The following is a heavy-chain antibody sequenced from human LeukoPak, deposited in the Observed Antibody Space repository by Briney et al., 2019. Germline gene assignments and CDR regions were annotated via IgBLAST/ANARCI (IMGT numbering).Heavy chain of an antibody. CDR2: IKQDGSDK. V-gene: IGHV3-7*04. Sequence: PGGSLRLSCAVSGFTFSNYWMTWVRQAPGRGLEWVANIKQDGSDKNYVDSVKGRFTISRDNAKNSLYLEMNSLRAEDTAVYYCARDESPRSGTTWYDGFDIWGQETTVTVSS. CDR1: GFTFSNYW. J-gene: IGHJ3*02. CDR3: ARDESPRSGTTWYDGFDI. D-gene: IGHD2-2*01.